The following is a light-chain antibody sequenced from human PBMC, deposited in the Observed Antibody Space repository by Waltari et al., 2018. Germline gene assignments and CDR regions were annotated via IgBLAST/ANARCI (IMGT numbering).Light chain of an antibody. J-gene: IGKJ4*01. CDR1: QDIYNY. Sequence: DIQMTHSPSSLSASVGDRVSITCLPSQDIYNYLYWYQHKPGSAPKVLVYAASTLQSGVPSRFSGSGSGTDYNLTISSLQVEDFATYYCQQHHDNPTFGGGTRLEIK. CDR3: QQHHDNPT. V-gene: IGKV1-39*01. CDR2: AAS.